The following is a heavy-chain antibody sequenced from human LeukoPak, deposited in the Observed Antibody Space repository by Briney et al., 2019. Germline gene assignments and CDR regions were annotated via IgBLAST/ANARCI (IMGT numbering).Heavy chain of an antibody. J-gene: IGHJ4*02. CDR2: TWYDGRNN. CDR3: ARDLEAANTYYFDY. D-gene: IGHD6-13*01. V-gene: IGHV3-33*01. Sequence: GSLRLSCAASGFTFSSYGMHWVRQAPGKGLEWVAVTWYDGRNNYYAASVKGRFTISRDDSKTTVYLQVNSLRDEDTAVYYCARDLEAANTYYFDYWGQGTMVTVSS. CDR1: GFTFSSYG.